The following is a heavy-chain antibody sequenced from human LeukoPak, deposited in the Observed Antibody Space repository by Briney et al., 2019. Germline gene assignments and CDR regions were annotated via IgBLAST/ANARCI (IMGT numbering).Heavy chain of an antibody. Sequence: PSETLSLTCAVSGGSISSGGYSWSWIRQPPGKGLEWIGYIYHSGSTYYNPSLKSRVTISVDRSKNQFSLKLSSVTAADTAVYYCARSYGDSLSYYYGMDVWGQGTTVTVSS. V-gene: IGHV4-30-2*01. CDR2: IYHSGST. CDR3: ARSYGDSLSYYYGMDV. CDR1: GGSISSGGYS. D-gene: IGHD4-17*01. J-gene: IGHJ6*02.